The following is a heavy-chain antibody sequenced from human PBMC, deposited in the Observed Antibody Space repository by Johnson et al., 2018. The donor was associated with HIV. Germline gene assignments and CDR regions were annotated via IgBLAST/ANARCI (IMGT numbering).Heavy chain of an antibody. CDR2: ISWNSGSI. Sequence: VQLVESGGGLVQPGRSLRLSCAASGFTFDDYAMHWVRQAPGKGLGWVSGISWNSGSIGYADSVKGRFTIPRDNAKNSLYLQMNSLRAEDTALYYCAKDSLYYYDSSGYYAFDIWGQGTMVTVSS. J-gene: IGHJ3*02. CDR1: GFTFDDYA. V-gene: IGHV3-9*01. CDR3: AKDSLYYYDSSGYYAFDI. D-gene: IGHD3-22*01.